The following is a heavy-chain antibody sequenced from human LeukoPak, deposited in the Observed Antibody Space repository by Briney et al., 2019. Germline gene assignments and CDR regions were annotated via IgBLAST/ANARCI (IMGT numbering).Heavy chain of an antibody. J-gene: IGHJ4*02. CDR2: IYYSGST. CDR3: TGNYYGSGSYADFDY. Sequence: SETLSLTCTVSGYSISSGYYWGWIRQPPGKGLEWIGSIYYSGSTYYNPSLKSRVTISVDTSKNQFSLKLSSVTAEDTAVYYCTGNYYGSGSYADFDYWGQGTLVTVSS. CDR1: GYSISSGYY. V-gene: IGHV4-38-2*02. D-gene: IGHD3-10*01.